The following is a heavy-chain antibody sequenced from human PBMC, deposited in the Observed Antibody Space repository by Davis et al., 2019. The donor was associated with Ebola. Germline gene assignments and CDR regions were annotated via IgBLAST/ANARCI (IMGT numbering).Heavy chain of an antibody. V-gene: IGHV5-51*01. Sequence: GESLKISCKGSGYGFADYWIAWVRQTPGKGLEWMGIIYAGDSDSRYSPSFEGQVIISADKSISTAYLQWSSLKASDTAMYYCARGIVEYNWFDPWGQGTLVTVSS. CDR2: IYAGDSDS. J-gene: IGHJ5*02. CDR1: GYGFADYW. D-gene: IGHD1-26*01. CDR3: ARGIVEYNWFDP.